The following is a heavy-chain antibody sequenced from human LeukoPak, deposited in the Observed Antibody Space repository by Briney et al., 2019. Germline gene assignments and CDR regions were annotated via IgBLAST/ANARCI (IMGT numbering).Heavy chain of an antibody. CDR3: AREGTGSSLSEYFQH. Sequence: SVKVSCTASGGTFSSYAISWVRQAPGQGLEWMGGIIPIFGTANYAQTFQGRVTITADKSTSTAYMELSSLRSEDTAVYYCAREGTGSSLSEYFQHWGQGTLVTVSS. CDR2: IIPIFGTA. V-gene: IGHV1-69*06. CDR1: GGTFSSYA. J-gene: IGHJ1*01. D-gene: IGHD3-10*01.